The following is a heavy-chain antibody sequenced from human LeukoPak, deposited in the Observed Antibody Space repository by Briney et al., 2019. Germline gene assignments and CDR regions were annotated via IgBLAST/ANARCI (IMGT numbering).Heavy chain of an antibody. V-gene: IGHV3-23*01. CDR1: GFGFAGYC. J-gene: IGHJ6*02. D-gene: IGHD1-14*01. CDR3: AFSSLTTGYHGFDV. CDR2: VSGSNTGSGSDT. Sequence: QAGASLRLSCAASGFGFAGYCMTWVRQAPGKGLEWVSAVSGSNTGSGSDTYYAESVKGRFTISRDNSQNTLHLQMHSLRAEDTAIYYCAFSSLTTGYHGFDVWGPGTTVTVSS.